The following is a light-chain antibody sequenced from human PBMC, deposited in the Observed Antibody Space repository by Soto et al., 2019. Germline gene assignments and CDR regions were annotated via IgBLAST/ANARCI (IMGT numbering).Light chain of an antibody. J-gene: IGKJ3*01. CDR3: QPYGSSPRFT. CDR1: QSVSSIY. Sequence: EIVLTQTPGTLSLSPGERATLSCRASQSVSSIYLAWYQQRPGQAPRLLIYGASSRATGIPDRFSGSGSGTDFTLTISRLEPEDFAVYYCQPYGSSPRFTFGPGTKVDIK. V-gene: IGKV3-20*01. CDR2: GAS.